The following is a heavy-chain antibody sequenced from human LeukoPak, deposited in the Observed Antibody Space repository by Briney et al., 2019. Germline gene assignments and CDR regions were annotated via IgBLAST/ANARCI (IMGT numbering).Heavy chain of an antibody. Sequence: GGSLRLSCTVSGFTVSSNYMSWVRQAPGKGLEWVSVIYSGGSTYYADSVKGRFTISRDNSKNTLYLQMNSLRAEDTAVYYCARGRRDGYKGRYYFDYWGQGTLVTVSS. V-gene: IGHV3-66*01. CDR2: IYSGGST. CDR3: ARGRRDGYKGRYYFDY. J-gene: IGHJ4*02. D-gene: IGHD5-24*01. CDR1: GFTVSSNY.